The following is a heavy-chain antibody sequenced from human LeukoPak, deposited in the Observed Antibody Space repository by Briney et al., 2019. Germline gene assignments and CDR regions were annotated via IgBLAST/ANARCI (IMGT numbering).Heavy chain of an antibody. Sequence: GGSLRLSCAASGFTFSSYSMNWVRQAPGKGLEWISYISSGSSPIYYADSVKGRFTISRDNAKSSLYLQMNSLSAEDTAMYYCARDTVGATCFDYWGQGTLVTVSS. CDR3: ARDTVGATCFDY. V-gene: IGHV3-48*04. CDR2: ISSGSSPI. J-gene: IGHJ4*02. CDR1: GFTFSSYS. D-gene: IGHD1-26*01.